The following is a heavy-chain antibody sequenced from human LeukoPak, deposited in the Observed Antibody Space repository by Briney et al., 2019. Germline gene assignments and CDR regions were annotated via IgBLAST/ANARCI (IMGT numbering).Heavy chain of an antibody. Sequence: VSXXSISXNXXTWIRQPAGKGLEWIGRMFISGSPNYNPSLNSRVTMSLDTSNNQFSLRLSSVTAADTAVYYCARGRDSSSTFDYWGQGILVTVSS. CDR3: ARGRDSSSTFDY. CDR2: MFISGSP. V-gene: IGHV4-4*07. J-gene: IGHJ4*02. CDR1: XXSISXNX. D-gene: IGHD6-6*01.